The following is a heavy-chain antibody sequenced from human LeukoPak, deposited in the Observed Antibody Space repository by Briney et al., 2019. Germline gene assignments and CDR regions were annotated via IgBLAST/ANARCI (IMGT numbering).Heavy chain of an antibody. V-gene: IGHV3-74*01. J-gene: IGHJ4*02. CDR1: RFTFSNYY. CDR2: INGDGSTL. Sequence: GGPLRLSCAASRFTFSNYYMHWVRQAPGKGLVWVSHINGDGSTLGYAASVKGRFTISRDNAKNTLYLQMNGLRAEDTAVYYCARGGLPAAMDYGGQGTLVIVSS. CDR3: ARGGLPAAMDY. D-gene: IGHD2-2*01.